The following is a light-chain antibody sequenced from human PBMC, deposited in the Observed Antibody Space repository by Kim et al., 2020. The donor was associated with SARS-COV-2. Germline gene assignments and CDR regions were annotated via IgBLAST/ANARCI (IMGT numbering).Light chain of an antibody. CDR1: QSLLHSDAYNY. V-gene: IGKV2-28*01. CDR2: LGS. Sequence: DIVLTQSPLSLPVTPGEPASISCRSSQSLLHSDAYNYLDWYLQKPGQSPQLLIYLGSNRASGVPDRFSGSGSGTDFTLNISRVEAEDVGVYYCMQALQTPNTFGQGTRLEIK. J-gene: IGKJ5*01. CDR3: MQALQTPNT.